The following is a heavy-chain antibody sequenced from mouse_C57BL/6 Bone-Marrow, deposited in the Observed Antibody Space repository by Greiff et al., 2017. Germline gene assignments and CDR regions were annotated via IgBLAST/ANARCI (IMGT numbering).Heavy chain of an antibody. J-gene: IGHJ2*01. CDR2: ISSGSSTI. V-gene: IGHV5-17*01. CDR3: ARRKGLDY. Sequence: EVKLVESGGGLVKPGGSLKLSCAASGFTFSDYGMHWVRQAPEKGLAWVAYISSGSSTIYYADTVKGRFTISRDNAKNTLFLQMTSLRSEDTAMYYCARRKGLDYWGQGTTLTVSS. CDR1: GFTFSDYG.